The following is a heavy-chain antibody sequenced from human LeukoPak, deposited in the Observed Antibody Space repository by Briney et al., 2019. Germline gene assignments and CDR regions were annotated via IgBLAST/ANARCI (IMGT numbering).Heavy chain of an antibody. J-gene: IGHJ3*02. D-gene: IGHD3-22*01. V-gene: IGHV4-59*01. CDR3: ARDARDDSSGYYDAFDI. CDR1: GGSISSYY. Sequence: PSETLSLTCTVSGGSISSYYWSWIRQPPGKGLEWIGYIYYSGSTNYNPSLKSRVTISVDTSKNQFSLKLSSVTAADTAVYYCARDARDDSSGYYDAFDIWGQGTMVTVS. CDR2: IYYSGST.